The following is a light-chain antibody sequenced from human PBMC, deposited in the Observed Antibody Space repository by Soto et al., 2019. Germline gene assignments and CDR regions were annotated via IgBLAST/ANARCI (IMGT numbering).Light chain of an antibody. V-gene: IGKV1-8*01. J-gene: IGKJ3*01. Sequence: AIRMTQSPSSFSASTGDRVTITCRASQGISSYLAWYQQKPGKPPKLLIYAASTLQSGVPSRFSGSGSGTDFTLTLSNLQSHDFPTYCCQQYYSYPFTFGPGTKVDIK. CDR1: QGISSY. CDR2: AAS. CDR3: QQYYSYPFT.